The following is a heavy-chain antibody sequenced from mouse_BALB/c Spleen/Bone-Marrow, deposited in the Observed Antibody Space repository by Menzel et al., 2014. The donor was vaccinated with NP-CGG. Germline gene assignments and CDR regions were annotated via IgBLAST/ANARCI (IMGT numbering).Heavy chain of an antibody. CDR1: GYTFXSYW. CDR3: AREDGLWYFDV. Sequence: QVQLQQSGAELMKPGASVKISCKATGYTFXSYWIEWVKQRPGHGLEWIGEILPGSGSTNYNEKFEGKATFTADTSSNTAYMQLSSLTSEDSAVYYCAREDGLWYFDVWGAGTTVTVSS. CDR2: ILPGSGST. D-gene: IGHD1-1*01. V-gene: IGHV1-9*01. J-gene: IGHJ1*01.